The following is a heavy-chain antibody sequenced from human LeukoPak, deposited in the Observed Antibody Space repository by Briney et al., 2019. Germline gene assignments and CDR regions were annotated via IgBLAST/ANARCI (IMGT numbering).Heavy chain of an antibody. CDR1: GGSISSYY. CDR2: IYYSGST. J-gene: IGHJ5*02. V-gene: IGHV4-59*01. CDR3: AGRYNWNDEGWFDP. Sequence: SETLSLTCTVSGGSISSYYWTWIRQPPGKGLEWIGYIYYSGSTNYNPSLKSRVTISVETSKNQFSLKPSSVTAADTAVYYCAGRYNWNDEGWFDPWGQGTLVTVSS. D-gene: IGHD1-1*01.